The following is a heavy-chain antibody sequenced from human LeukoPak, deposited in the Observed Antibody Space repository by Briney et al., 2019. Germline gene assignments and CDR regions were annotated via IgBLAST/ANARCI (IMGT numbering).Heavy chain of an antibody. CDR3: ARDRDYDFNFDS. Sequence: GASVKVSCKASGYTFTSYGISWVRQAPGQGLEWVGWINPHSGATNFAQKFQGRVTMTRDTSFSTGYMELNRLRSDDTAVYYCARDRDYDFNFDSWGQGTLVTVSS. J-gene: IGHJ4*02. CDR2: INPHSGAT. V-gene: IGHV1-2*02. CDR1: GYTFTSYG. D-gene: IGHD3-3*01.